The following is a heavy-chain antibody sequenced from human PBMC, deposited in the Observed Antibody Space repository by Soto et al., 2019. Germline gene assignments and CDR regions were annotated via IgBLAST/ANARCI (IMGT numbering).Heavy chain of an antibody. CDR2: IYYSGSA. CDR3: ARSVILSGGSYKGLIRLHYFDT. J-gene: IGHJ4*02. CDR1: GGSLSSYY. V-gene: IGHV4-39*07. Sequence: SETLSLTCVVSGGSLSSYYWGWIRQPPGKGLEWIGSIYYSGSAIYTPSLKSRVTLSLDESKNEFSLNVNSVSAADTAMYYCARSVILSGGSYKGLIRLHYFDTWGPGTLVTVSS. D-gene: IGHD3-9*01.